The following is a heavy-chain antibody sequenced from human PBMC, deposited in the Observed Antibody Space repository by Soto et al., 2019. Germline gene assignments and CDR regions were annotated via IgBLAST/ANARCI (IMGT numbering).Heavy chain of an antibody. CDR1: ADTFNSYA. Sequence: QVQLVQSGAEVKKPGSSVKVSCRASADTFNSYAISWVRQAPGQGLEWMGGIVPFIGTTNYEERLKGRATITEEKSTSTVYMELSSLRSEDTAVYYCARGGFSSSWRFDYWGQGTLVTVSS. CDR3: ARGGFSSSWRFDY. D-gene: IGHD6-13*01. V-gene: IGHV1-69*06. CDR2: IVPFIGTT. J-gene: IGHJ4*02.